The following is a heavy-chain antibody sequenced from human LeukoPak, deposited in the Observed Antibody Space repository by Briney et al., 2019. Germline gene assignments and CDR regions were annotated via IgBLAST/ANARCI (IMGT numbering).Heavy chain of an antibody. J-gene: IGHJ2*01. D-gene: IGHD4-17*01. V-gene: IGHV4-39*07. CDR3: ASQQPDYGDYWFFDL. CDR1: GGSISSSSYY. CDR2: IYYSGST. Sequence: SETLSLTCTVSGGSISSSSYYWGWIRQPPGKGLEWIGSIYYSGSTYYNPSLKSRVTISVDTSKNQFSLKLSSVTAADTAVYYCASQQPDYGDYWFFDLWGRGTLVTVSS.